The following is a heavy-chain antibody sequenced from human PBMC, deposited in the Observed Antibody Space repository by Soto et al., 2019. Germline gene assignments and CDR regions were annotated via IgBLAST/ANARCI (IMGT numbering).Heavy chain of an antibody. D-gene: IGHD6-13*01. CDR3: ARGRRASSSWYSLLDVRVTNWFDP. J-gene: IGHJ5*02. Sequence: ASETLSLTCAVYGGSFSGYYWSWIRQPPGKGLEWIGEINHSGSTNYNPSLKSRVTISVDTSKNQFSLKLSSVTAADTAVYYCARGRRASSSWYSLLDVRVTNWFDPWGQGTLVTVSS. CDR2: INHSGST. V-gene: IGHV4-34*01. CDR1: GGSFSGYY.